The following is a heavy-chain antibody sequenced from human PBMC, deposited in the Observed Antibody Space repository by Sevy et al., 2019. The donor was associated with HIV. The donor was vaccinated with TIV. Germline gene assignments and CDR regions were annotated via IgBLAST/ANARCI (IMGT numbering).Heavy chain of an antibody. V-gene: IGHV3-30-3*01. D-gene: IGHD3-3*01. CDR3: ARDPYYDFWSGRSGYDY. CDR2: ISYDGSNK. J-gene: IGHJ4*02. Sequence: GGSLRLSCAASGFTFSSYAMHWVRQAPGMGLEWVAVISYDGSNKYYADSVKGRFTISRDNSKNTLYLQMNSLRAEDTAVYYCARDPYYDFWSGRSGYDYWGQGTLVTVSS. CDR1: GFTFSSYA.